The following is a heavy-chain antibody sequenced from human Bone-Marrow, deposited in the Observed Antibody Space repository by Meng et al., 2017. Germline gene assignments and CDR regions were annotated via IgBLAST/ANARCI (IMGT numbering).Heavy chain of an antibody. CDR2: IYYSGST. CDR3: ARASDTAAGYYYYYGMDV. J-gene: IGHJ6*02. Sequence: GSLRLSCTVPGGPISSYYWSWIRQPPGKGLEWIGYIYYSGSTNYNPSLKSRVTISVDTSKNQFSLKLNSVTAADTAVYFCARASDTAAGYYYYYGMDVWGQGTTVTVSS. V-gene: IGHV4-59*01. CDR1: GGPISSYY. D-gene: IGHD5-18*01.